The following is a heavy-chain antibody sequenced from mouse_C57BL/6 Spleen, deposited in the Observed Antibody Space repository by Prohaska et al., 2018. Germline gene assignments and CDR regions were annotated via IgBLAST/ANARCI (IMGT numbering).Heavy chain of an antibody. CDR3: AREGLRRSFYAMDY. J-gene: IGHJ4*01. Sequence: GQQSIGKSFYWIGGINPNYGTTSYNQKLKGKATLTVDQSSSTAYMQLNSLTSEDSAVYYCAREGLRRSFYAMDYWGQGTSVTVSS. D-gene: IGHD2-4*01. CDR2: INPNYGTT. V-gene: IGHV1-39*01.